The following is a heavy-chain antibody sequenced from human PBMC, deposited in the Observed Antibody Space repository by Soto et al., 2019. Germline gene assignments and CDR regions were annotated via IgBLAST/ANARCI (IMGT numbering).Heavy chain of an antibody. CDR2: IIPIFGAP. D-gene: IGHD6-19*01. V-gene: IGHV1-69*06. CDR1: GGSFSSYA. J-gene: IGHJ3*02. CDR3: ARAGPVSGNHAFDI. Sequence: QVQLVQSVAEVKKPGSSVKVSCKASGGSFSSYAISWVRQAPVQGHEWMGGIIPIFGAPTYAQMFQGRVTVIADNSTGTAYIEMSSLRSEDTALYYCARAGPVSGNHAFDIWGQGTLVTVSS.